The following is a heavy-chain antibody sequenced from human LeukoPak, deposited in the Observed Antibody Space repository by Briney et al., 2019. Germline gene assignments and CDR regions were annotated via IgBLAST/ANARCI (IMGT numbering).Heavy chain of an antibody. CDR2: TYYRSKWYN. D-gene: IGHD2-2*01. V-gene: IGHV6-1*01. J-gene: IGHJ4*02. CDR3: ARVVEYCSSASCYPHFDY. CDR1: GDSVSSNSAA. Sequence: SQTLSLTCAISGDSVSSNSAAWNWTRQSPSRGLEWLGRTYYRSKWYNDYAVSVKSRITINPDTSKNQYSLQLNSVTPEDTAVYYCARVVEYCSSASCYPHFDYWGQGTLVTVSS.